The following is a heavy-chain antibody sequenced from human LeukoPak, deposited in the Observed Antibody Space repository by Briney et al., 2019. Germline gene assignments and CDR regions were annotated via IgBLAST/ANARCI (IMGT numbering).Heavy chain of an antibody. CDR3: AKWETVVVVAATFLDY. Sequence: PGGSLRLSCAASAFTFSSYAMSWVRQAPGKGLEWVSAISGSGGSTYYADSVKGRFTISRDNSKNTLYLQMNSLRAEDTAVYYCAKWETVVVVAATFLDYRGQGTLVTVSS. J-gene: IGHJ4*02. V-gene: IGHV3-23*01. CDR2: ISGSGGST. D-gene: IGHD2-15*01. CDR1: AFTFSSYA.